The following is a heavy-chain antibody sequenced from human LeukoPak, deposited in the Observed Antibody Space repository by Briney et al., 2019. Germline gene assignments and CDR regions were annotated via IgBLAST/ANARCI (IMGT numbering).Heavy chain of an antibody. J-gene: IGHJ5*02. CDR3: ARVRRTNSSWRYNWFDP. D-gene: IGHD6-13*01. CDR1: GGSISSHC. V-gene: IGHV4-59*11. CDR2: VYNSGST. Sequence: PSETLSLTCTVPGGSISSHCWSWIRQPPGKGLEWIGYVYNSGSTKYNPSLSSRVSMSVDTSKNQFSLKLSSVTAADTAVYYCARVRRTNSSWRYNWFDPWGQGTLVTVSS.